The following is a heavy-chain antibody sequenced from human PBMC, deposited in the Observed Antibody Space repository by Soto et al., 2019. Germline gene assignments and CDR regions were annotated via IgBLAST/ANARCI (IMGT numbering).Heavy chain of an antibody. CDR2: ISGQDGKT. J-gene: IGHJ4*01. CDR1: GYTFINQG. D-gene: IGHD1-20*01. Sequence: ASVKASCKASGYTFINQGISWVREARGQGLEWVGWISGQDGKTKYARSLQGRVTMTTDTSTSTAYMELRRLTSDDTAVYYCARDFYTRYYYFDYWAQGTRFTISS. CDR3: ARDFYTRYYYFDY. V-gene: IGHV1-18*01.